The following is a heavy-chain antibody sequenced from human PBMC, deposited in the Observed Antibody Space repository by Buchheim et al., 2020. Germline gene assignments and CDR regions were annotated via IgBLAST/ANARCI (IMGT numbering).Heavy chain of an antibody. CDR2: ISGSGGST. V-gene: IGHV3-23*01. Sequence: EVQLLESGGGLVQPGGSLRLSCAASGFTFSSYAMSWVRQAPGKGLEWVSAISGSGGSTSYADSVKGRFPISRDNSQNTLSLQMNSLRAEDTAVYYCAKDKPAGITIFGVVITPYYFDYWGQGTL. J-gene: IGHJ4*02. CDR1: GFTFSSYA. D-gene: IGHD3-3*01. CDR3: AKDKPAGITIFGVVITPYYFDY.